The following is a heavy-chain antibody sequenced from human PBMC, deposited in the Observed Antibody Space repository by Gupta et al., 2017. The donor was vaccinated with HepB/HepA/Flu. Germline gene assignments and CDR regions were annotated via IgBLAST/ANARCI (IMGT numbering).Heavy chain of an antibody. J-gene: IGHJ4*02. Sequence: EVQLVESGGGLIQPGGSLGLSCAASGFTVSNNYVCWVRQAPGKGLEWISVIYSGGITHYADSVKGRFTIYRDNSKNTVYLQMNSLRAEDTAVYYCEGRSRTGRGDYWGQGTLVIVAS. CDR1: GFTVSNNY. V-gene: IGHV3-53*01. D-gene: IGHD6-13*01. CDR3: EGRSRTGRGDY. CDR2: IYSGGIT.